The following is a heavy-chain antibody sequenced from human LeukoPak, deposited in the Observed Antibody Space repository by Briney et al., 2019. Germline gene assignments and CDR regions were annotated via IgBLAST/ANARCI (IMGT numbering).Heavy chain of an antibody. D-gene: IGHD4-11*01. J-gene: IGHJ4*02. Sequence: GGSLRLSCAASGFTFSSYSMNWVRQAPGKGLEWVSSISSSSSYIYYADSVKDRFTISRDNAKNSLYLQMNSLRAEDTAVYYCAREWTVTPGLDYWGQGTLVTVSS. V-gene: IGHV3-21*01. CDR3: AREWTVTPGLDY. CDR1: GFTFSSYS. CDR2: ISSSSSYI.